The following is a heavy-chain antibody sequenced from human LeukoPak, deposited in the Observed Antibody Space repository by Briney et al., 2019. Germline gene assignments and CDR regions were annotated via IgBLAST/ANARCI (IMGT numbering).Heavy chain of an antibody. D-gene: IGHD2-2*01. V-gene: IGHV3-23*01. CDR1: GFTFSSYA. Sequence: GGSLTLSCAASGFTFSSYAMSWVRQAPGKGREWVSAISGSGCSTYYAVTVKGRFNIPRDNSKNTLNLQMNSLRAEDTAVYYCAKDGTAGAMGYFVYWGQGTLVTVSS. CDR3: AKDGTAGAMGYFVY. J-gene: IGHJ4*02. CDR2: ISGSGCST.